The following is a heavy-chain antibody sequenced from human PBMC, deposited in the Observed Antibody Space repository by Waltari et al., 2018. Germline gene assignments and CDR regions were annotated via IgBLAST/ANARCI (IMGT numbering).Heavy chain of an antibody. Sequence: EVQLVESGGGLVQPGGSLRLSCAASGFTFSSYWMSWVCQAPGKGLEWVANIKQDGSEKYYVDSVKGRFTISRDNAKNSLYLQMNSLRAEDTAVYYCARLRILNGSGSYYNRYWGQGTLVTVSS. D-gene: IGHD3-10*01. CDR3: ARLRILNGSGSYYNRY. J-gene: IGHJ4*02. V-gene: IGHV3-7*01. CDR1: GFTFSSYW. CDR2: IKQDGSEK.